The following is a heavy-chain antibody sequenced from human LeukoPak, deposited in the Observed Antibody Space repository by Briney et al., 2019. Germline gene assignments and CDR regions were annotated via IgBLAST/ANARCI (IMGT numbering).Heavy chain of an antibody. CDR3: ARDWGPYGGLTHFDY. CDR2: IYTSGST. V-gene: IGHV4-4*07. J-gene: IGHJ4*02. CDR1: GGSISSYY. D-gene: IGHD4-23*01. Sequence: SETPSLTCTVSGGSISSYYWSWIRQPAGKGLEWIGRIYTSGSTNYNPSLKSRVTMLVDASKNQFSLKLSSVTAADTAVYYCARDWGPYGGLTHFDYWGQGTLVTVSS.